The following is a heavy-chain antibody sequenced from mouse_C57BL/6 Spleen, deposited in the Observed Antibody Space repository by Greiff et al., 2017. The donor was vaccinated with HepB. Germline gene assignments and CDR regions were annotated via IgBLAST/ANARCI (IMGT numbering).Heavy chain of an antibody. CDR1: GYTFTSYW. J-gene: IGHJ4*01. V-gene: IGHV1-72*01. CDR3: ASYGSRTGYYAMDY. Sequence: VQLQQSGAELVKPGASVKLSCKASGYTFTSYWMHWVKQRPGRGLEWIGRIDPNSGGTKYNEKFKSKATLTVDKPSSTAYMQLSSLTSEDSAVYYSASYGSRTGYYAMDYWGQGTSVTVSS. D-gene: IGHD1-1*01. CDR2: IDPNSGGT.